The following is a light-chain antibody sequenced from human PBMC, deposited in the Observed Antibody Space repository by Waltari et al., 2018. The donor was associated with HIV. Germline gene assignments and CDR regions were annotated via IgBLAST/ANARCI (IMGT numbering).Light chain of an antibody. V-gene: IGKV3-11*01. CDR2: DAS. CDR3: QHRGDWYT. J-gene: IGKJ2*01. Sequence: EIVLSKSPASLSLSPGERATLSCRASQSLSNYLAWYQQKPGQAPRLLIYDASTRVTGIPARFRGSGSGTDFTLTISSLDPGDLAIYYCQHRGDWYTFGQGTKLEI. CDR1: QSLSNY.